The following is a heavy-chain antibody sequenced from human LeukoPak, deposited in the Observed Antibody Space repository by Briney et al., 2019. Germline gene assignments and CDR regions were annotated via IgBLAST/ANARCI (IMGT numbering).Heavy chain of an antibody. J-gene: IGHJ4*02. CDR2: IYYSGST. D-gene: IGHD5-18*01. V-gene: IGHV4-59*01. CDR1: GGSISSYY. CDR3: ARESEVDTAMVTDY. Sequence: PSETLSLTCTVSGGSISSYYWSWIRQPPGKGLEWIAYIYYSGSTNYNPSLKSRVTISVDTSKNQFSLKLSSVTAADTAVCYCARESEVDTAMVTDYWGQGTLVTVSS.